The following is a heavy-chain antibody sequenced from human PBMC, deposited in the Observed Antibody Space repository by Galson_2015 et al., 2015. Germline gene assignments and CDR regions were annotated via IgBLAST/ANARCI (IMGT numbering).Heavy chain of an antibody. CDR2: IYSGGST. D-gene: IGHD5-24*01. CDR1: GFTVSSNY. V-gene: IGHV3-53*01. CDR3: ARARGDGSKAYYFYYYVDV. J-gene: IGHJ6*03. Sequence: SLRLSCAASGFTVSSNYMTWVRQAPGKGLEWISIIYSGGSTYYADSVKGRFTISRDNSKNTLYLQIYSLRAEDTAVYYCARARGDGSKAYYFYYYVDVWGKGTTVTVSS.